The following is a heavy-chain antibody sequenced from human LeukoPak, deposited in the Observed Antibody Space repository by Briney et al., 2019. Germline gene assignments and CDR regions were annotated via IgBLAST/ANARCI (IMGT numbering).Heavy chain of an antibody. V-gene: IGHV3-30*04. CDR2: ISFDGNEK. CDR3: ARARYGGNWGELAY. D-gene: IGHD4-23*01. CDR1: GFTFNSYA. Sequence: GGSLRLSCAASGFTFNSYAMHWVRQPPGKGLEWVAAISFDGNEKYYADSVKSRFTISRDNSKNTLYLQMNSLRTEDTAVYYCARARYGGNWGELAYWGQGTLVTVSS. J-gene: IGHJ4*02.